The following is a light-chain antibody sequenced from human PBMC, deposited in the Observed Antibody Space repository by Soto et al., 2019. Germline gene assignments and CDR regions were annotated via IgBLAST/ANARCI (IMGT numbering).Light chain of an antibody. CDR1: QSISSW. V-gene: IGKV1-5*03. Sequence: DIQMTQSPSTLSASVGDRVTITCRASQSISSWLAWYQQKPGKAPKLLIYTASNLKSGVPSRFSGSGSWTAFTLTISSLQPDDFATYYCQEYNSDSGLTFGGGTKVEIK. J-gene: IGKJ4*01. CDR3: QEYNSDSGLT. CDR2: TAS.